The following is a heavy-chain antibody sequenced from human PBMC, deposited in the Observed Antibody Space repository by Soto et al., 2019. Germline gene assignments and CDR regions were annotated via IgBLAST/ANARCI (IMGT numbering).Heavy chain of an antibody. CDR1: GGSISSVGYY. Sequence: QVQLQESGPGLVKPSQTLSLTCTVSGGSISSVGYYWSWIRQHPGKGLEWIGYIYYSGSTYYNPSLKSRVTISGDTSKNQLSLKLSSVTAADTAVYYCAISLFWGGTLGSGYYYMDVWCKGTTVTGSS. J-gene: IGHJ6*03. CDR2: IYYSGST. V-gene: IGHV4-31*03. CDR3: AISLFWGGTLGSGYYYMDV. D-gene: IGHD3-16*01.